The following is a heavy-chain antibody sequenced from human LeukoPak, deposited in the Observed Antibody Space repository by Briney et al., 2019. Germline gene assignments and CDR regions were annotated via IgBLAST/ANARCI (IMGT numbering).Heavy chain of an antibody. CDR1: GGSMNNHY. CDR2: IYTSAST. J-gene: IGHJ4*02. D-gene: IGHD1-26*01. Sequence: PSETLSLTCTVSGGSMNNHYWSWIRQPPGKGLEWIGRIYTSASTNYNPSLKSRVTISLDTSKNQSYLKVNSVTAADTAVYYCARDGVLGETGYWGQGTLVTVSS. CDR3: ARDGVLGETGY. V-gene: IGHV4-4*08.